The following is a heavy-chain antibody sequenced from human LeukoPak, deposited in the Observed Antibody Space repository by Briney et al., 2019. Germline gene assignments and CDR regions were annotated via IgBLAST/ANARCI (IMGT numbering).Heavy chain of an antibody. CDR2: VNAGSGNT. Sequence: LEWMAWVNAGSGNTKYSQRFQGRVTITRDTSASTAYMELSSLRSEDTAVYYCVRHERDFDYWGQGTLVTVSS. CDR3: VRHERDFDY. D-gene: IGHD1-1*01. J-gene: IGHJ4*02. V-gene: IGHV1-3*01.